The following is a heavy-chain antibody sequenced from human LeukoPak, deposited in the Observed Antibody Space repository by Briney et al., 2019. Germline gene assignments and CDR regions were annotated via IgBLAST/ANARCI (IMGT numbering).Heavy chain of an antibody. D-gene: IGHD3-16*01. Sequence: SETLSLTRAVYGGSFSGYYWGWIRQPPGKGLEWIGSIYYSGSTYYNPSLKSRVTISVDTSKNQFSLKLSSVTAADTAVYYCASMITFGGVDAFDIWGQGTVVTVSS. CDR1: GGSFSGYY. CDR2: IYYSGST. V-gene: IGHV4-34*01. CDR3: ASMITFGGVDAFDI. J-gene: IGHJ3*02.